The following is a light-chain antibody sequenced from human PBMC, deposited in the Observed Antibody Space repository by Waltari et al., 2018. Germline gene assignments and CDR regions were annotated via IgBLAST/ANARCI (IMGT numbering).Light chain of an antibody. V-gene: IGLV1-44*01. J-gene: IGLJ3*02. CDR3: QSYDTSLSVV. CDR1: SSNIGDNV. Sequence: QSVLTQSPSASGTPGQRVTIPCSGSSSNIGDNVVNWYQQLPGKAPKLLIYGSTSRPLGVPDRFFGSTSGTSASLAITGLQAEDEADYYCQSYDTSLSVVFGGGTKLTVL. CDR2: GST.